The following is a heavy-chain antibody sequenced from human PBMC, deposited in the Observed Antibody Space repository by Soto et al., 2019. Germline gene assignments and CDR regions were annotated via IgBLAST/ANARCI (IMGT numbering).Heavy chain of an antibody. CDR2: IKTKTDDETT. V-gene: IGHV3-15*01. Sequence: SLSLSCAASGFTFSDAWMSWVRQAPGKGLEWVGRIKTKTDDETTEDAAPVKGRFTISRDDSKNTLYLQMNSLRTEDTGVYYCTTDSTTIMDVWGQGTTVTVSS. CDR1: GFTFSDAW. J-gene: IGHJ6*02. D-gene: IGHD1-26*01. CDR3: TTDSTTIMDV.